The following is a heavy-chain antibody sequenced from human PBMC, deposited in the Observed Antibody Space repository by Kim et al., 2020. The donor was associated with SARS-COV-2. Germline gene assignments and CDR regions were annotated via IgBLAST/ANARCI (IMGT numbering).Heavy chain of an antibody. CDR1: GGSISSSSYY. J-gene: IGHJ4*02. Sequence: SETLSLTCTVSGGSISSSSYYWGWIRQPPGKGLEWIGSIYYSGSTYYNPTLKSRVTISVDTSKNQFSLKLSSVTASDTAVYYCARRYDYYDRRDYWGQGTLVTVSS. CDR3: ARRYDYYDRRDY. D-gene: IGHD3-22*01. V-gene: IGHV4-39*01. CDR2: IYYSGST.